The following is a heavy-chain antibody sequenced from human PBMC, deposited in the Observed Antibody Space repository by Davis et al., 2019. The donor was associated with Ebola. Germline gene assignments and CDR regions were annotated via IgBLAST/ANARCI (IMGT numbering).Heavy chain of an antibody. CDR1: GFTFSSYG. D-gene: IGHD6-19*01. Sequence: GESLKISCAASGFTFSSYGMHWVRQAPGKGLEWVAVIWYDGSNKYYADSVKGRFTISRDNSKNTLYLQMSSLGAKDTAIYYCAKQGGSSGWYYFDYWGQGTLVTVSS. CDR2: IWYDGSNK. CDR3: AKQGGSSGWYYFDY. V-gene: IGHV3-33*06. J-gene: IGHJ4*02.